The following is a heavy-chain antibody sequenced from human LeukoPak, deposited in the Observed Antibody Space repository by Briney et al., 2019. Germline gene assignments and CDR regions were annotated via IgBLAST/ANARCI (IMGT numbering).Heavy chain of an antibody. CDR1: GFPFSSYW. V-gene: IGHV3-74*01. J-gene: IGHJ4*02. CDR3: ARVAVTYRSDWPFDY. Sequence: GGALGLSFAASGFPFSSYWVHWVRPSPGKGLVWVSHINSDGSSTSYAGYVKGRFTISRDNAKNTLYLQMNSLRAEDTAVYYCARVAVTYRSDWPFDYWGQGTLVTVSS. D-gene: IGHD6-19*01. CDR2: INSDGSST.